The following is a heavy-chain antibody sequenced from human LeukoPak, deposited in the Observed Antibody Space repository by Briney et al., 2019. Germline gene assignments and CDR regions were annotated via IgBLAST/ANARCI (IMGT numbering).Heavy chain of an antibody. V-gene: IGHV3-43D*03. Sequence: GGSLRLSCAASGFMFDDYSMHWVRQAPGKGLEWVSLISWDGGSTYYADSVKGRFTISRDNSKNSLYLQMNSLRAEDTALYYCAKGYYYYYMDVWGKGTTVTVSS. J-gene: IGHJ6*03. CDR2: ISWDGGST. CDR3: AKGYYYYYMDV. CDR1: GFMFDDYS.